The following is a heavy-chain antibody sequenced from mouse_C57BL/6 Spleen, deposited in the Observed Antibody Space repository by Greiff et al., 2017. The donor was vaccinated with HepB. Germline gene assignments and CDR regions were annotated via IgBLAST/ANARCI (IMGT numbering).Heavy chain of an antibody. CDR1: GYAFSSYW. J-gene: IGHJ2*01. CDR3: ARSGGGYYFDY. Sequence: QVQLKESGAELVKPGASVKISCKASGYAFSSYWMNWVKQRPGKGLEWIGQIYPGDGDTNYNGKFKGKATLTADNSSSTAYMQLSSLTSEDSAVYFCARSGGGYYFDYWGQGTTLTVSS. CDR2: IYPGDGDT. D-gene: IGHD3-2*02. V-gene: IGHV1-80*01.